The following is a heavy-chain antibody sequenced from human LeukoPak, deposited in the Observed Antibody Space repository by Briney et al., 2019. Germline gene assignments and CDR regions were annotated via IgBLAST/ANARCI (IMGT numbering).Heavy chain of an antibody. J-gene: IGHJ4*02. D-gene: IGHD3-10*01. CDR2: IYSGGST. CDR3: ARDQGGLAGGFDY. Sequence: GGSLRLSCAASGFTVSSNYMSWVRQAPGKGLEWVSVIYSGGSTYYADSVKGRFTISRDNSKNTLYLQMNSLRSEDTAVYYCARDQGGLAGGFDYWGQGTLVTVSS. V-gene: IGHV3-66*02. CDR1: GFTVSSNY.